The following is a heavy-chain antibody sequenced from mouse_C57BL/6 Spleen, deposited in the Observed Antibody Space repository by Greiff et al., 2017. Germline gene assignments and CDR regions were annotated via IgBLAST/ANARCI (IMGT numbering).Heavy chain of an antibody. Sequence: QVQLQQPGAELVRPGSSVKLSCKASGYTFTSYWMHWVKQRPIQGLEWIGNIDPSDSETHYNQKFKDKATLTVDKSSSTAYMQLSSLTSEDSAVYYCASGYGSSYPCAYWGQGTLGTVSA. V-gene: IGHV1-52*01. CDR3: ASGYGSSYPCAY. CDR2: IDPSDSET. D-gene: IGHD1-1*01. CDR1: GYTFTSYW. J-gene: IGHJ3*01.